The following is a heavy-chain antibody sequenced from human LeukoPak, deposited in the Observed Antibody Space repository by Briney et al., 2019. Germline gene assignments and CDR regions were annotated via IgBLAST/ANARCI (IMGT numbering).Heavy chain of an antibody. Sequence: GGSLRLSCAASGFTFSLYWMNWVRRAPGKGLEWVANIKQDGSEKNYVDSVKGRFTISRDNAKNSLYLQMNSLRVEDTAVYYCARSIAVAGTLIGDYWGQGTLVTASS. V-gene: IGHV3-7*03. D-gene: IGHD6-19*01. J-gene: IGHJ4*02. CDR1: GFTFSLYW. CDR2: IKQDGSEK. CDR3: ARSIAVAGTLIGDY.